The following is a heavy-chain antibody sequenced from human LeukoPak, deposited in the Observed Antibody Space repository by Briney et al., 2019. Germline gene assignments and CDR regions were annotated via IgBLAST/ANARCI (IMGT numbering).Heavy chain of an antibody. CDR3: ARDLLNEGNHLDY. CDR1: GGSFSGYY. J-gene: IGHJ4*02. CDR2: IYYSGST. V-gene: IGHV4-30-4*08. Sequence: SETLSLTCAVYGGSFSGYYWSWIRQPPGKGLEWIGYIYYSGSTYYNPSLKSRVTISVDTSKNQFSLKLSSVTAADTAVYYCARDLLNEGNHLDYWGQGTLVTVSS. D-gene: IGHD4-23*01.